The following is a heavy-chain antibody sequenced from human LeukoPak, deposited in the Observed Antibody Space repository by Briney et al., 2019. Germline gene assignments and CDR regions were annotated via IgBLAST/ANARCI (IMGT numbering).Heavy chain of an antibody. CDR3: ARNGGSGTYYDGSFDY. CDR2: IYTSGST. CDR1: GGSISSYC. Sequence: SETLSLTCTVSGGSISSYCWSWIRQSAGKGLEWFGRIYTSGSTDYNPSLKSRVTMSVDTSKNQFSLKLSSVTAADTAMYYCARNGGSGTYYDGSFDYWGQGTLVTVSS. D-gene: IGHD1-26*01. V-gene: IGHV4-4*07. J-gene: IGHJ4*02.